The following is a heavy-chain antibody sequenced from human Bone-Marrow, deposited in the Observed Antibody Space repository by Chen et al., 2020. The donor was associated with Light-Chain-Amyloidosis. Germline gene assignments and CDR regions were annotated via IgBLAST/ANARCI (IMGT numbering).Heavy chain of an antibody. Sequence: QVQLEQSGAEVKKPGTSVKVSCKVSGSSVSDFAMHWVRQPVGKGLEWMGGFDPEAGETVYAQTFQGRVTRTDDTSTDTAFLELSSLRSGDTAVYFCTIASDFGDTSYFDLWGQGTLVTVSS. CDR1: GSSVSDFA. J-gene: IGHJ4*02. CDR2: FDPEAGET. V-gene: IGHV1-24*01. D-gene: IGHD4-17*01. CDR3: TIASDFGDTSYFDL.